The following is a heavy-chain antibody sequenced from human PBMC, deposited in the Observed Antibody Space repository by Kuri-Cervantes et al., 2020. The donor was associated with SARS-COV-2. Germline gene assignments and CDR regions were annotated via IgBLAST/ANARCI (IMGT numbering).Heavy chain of an antibody. V-gene: IGHV1-69*06. Sequence: SVKVSCKASGGTFSSYAISWVRQAPGQGLEWMGWIIPIFGTANYAQKFQGRVTITADKSTSTAYMELSSLRSEDTAVYYCARDYYYDSSGYYYRFDYWGQGTLVTVSS. J-gene: IGHJ4*02. CDR3: ARDYYYDSSGYYYRFDY. CDR2: IIPIFGTA. D-gene: IGHD3-22*01. CDR1: GGTFSSYA.